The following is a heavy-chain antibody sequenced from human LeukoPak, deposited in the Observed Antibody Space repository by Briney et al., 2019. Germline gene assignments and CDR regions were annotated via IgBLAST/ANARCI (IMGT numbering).Heavy chain of an antibody. CDR2: IRPDGSEG. CDR3: ARWAGGFDP. D-gene: IGHD3-16*01. V-gene: IGHV3-7*05. CDR1: GFTFSRYW. J-gene: IGHJ5*02. Sequence: GGSLRLSCAASGFTFSRYWMGWVRQAPGKGLEWVANIRPDGSEGYYVDSPKGRFTISRDNTKNSLYLQMSSLRADDAAVYYCARWAGGFDPWGQGTLVIVSS.